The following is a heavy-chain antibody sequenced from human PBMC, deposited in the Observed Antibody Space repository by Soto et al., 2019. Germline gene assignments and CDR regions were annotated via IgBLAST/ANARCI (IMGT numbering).Heavy chain of an antibody. J-gene: IGHJ5*02. CDR2: IYDSGST. D-gene: IGHD5-12*01. Sequence: QVQLQESGPGLVKPSQTLSLTCTVSGGSISSSGYYWSWIRQHPGKGLEWVGYIYDSGSTYYNPSIKSRVTISVDTSKNQFSLKLSSVTAADTAVYYCAREEGGGYDHRWFDPWGQGTLVTVSS. V-gene: IGHV4-31*03. CDR3: AREEGGGYDHRWFDP. CDR1: GGSISSSGYY.